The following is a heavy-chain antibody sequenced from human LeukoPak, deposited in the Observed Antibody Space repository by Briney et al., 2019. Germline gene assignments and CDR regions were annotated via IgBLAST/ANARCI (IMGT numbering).Heavy chain of an antibody. CDR1: GFTFRSYS. J-gene: IGHJ4*02. Sequence: PGGSLRLSCAASGFTFRSYSMNWVRQAPGKGLEGVSSISSSRSYIYYADSMKGRFTISRDNARNSLYLQMKSLRAEDTAVYYCARDQRDSGCIDYWGQGTLVTVSS. CDR2: ISSSRSYI. D-gene: IGHD6-19*01. CDR3: ARDQRDSGCIDY. V-gene: IGHV3-21*01.